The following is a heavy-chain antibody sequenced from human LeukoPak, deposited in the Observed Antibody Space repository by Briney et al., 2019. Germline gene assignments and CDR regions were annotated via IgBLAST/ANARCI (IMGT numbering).Heavy chain of an antibody. D-gene: IGHD3-22*01. J-gene: IGHJ4*02. CDR1: GGSFSGYY. V-gene: IGHV4-34*01. CDR2: INHSGST. Sequence: PSETLSLTCAVYGGSFSGYYWSWIRQPPGKGLEWIGEINHSGSTNYNPSLESRVTISVDTSKNQFSLKLSSVTAADTAVYYCARVGSYYYDSSGYKARGFWGQGTLVTVSS. CDR3: ARVGSYYYDSSGYKARGF.